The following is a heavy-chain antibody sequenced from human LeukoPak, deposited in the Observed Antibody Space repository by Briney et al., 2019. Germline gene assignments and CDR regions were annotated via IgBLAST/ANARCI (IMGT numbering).Heavy chain of an antibody. CDR2: INPDSGGT. V-gene: IGHV1-2*02. D-gene: IGHD3-22*01. Sequence: ASVKVSCKASGYTFINYGISWVRQAPGQGLEWMGWINPDSGGTNYAQKFQGRVTMTRDTSISTAYMELSRLRSDDTAVYYCAEDSYDSSGYCHYWGQGTLVTVSS. CDR3: AEDSYDSSGYCHY. CDR1: GYTFINYG. J-gene: IGHJ4*02.